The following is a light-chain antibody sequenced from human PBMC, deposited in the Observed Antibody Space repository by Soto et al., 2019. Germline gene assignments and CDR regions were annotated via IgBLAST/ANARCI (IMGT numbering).Light chain of an antibody. J-gene: IGKJ2*01. CDR3: QRTYAPNS. V-gene: IGKV1-39*01. CDR2: AAS. Sequence: DVQMTQSPSSVSASVGDKVTITCRAGHNINTYLNWYQQKPGKAPKVLIYAASSLQSGIPSSFSGGGSGTDFTPTFRSLQPGVFATYYCQRTYAPNSFGEGTKLEI. CDR1: HNINTY.